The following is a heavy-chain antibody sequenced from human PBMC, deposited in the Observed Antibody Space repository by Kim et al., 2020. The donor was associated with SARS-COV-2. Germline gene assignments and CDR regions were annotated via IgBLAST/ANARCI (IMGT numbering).Heavy chain of an antibody. J-gene: IGHJ6*01. CDR3: ARDRAGIAAAGTRYYGMDV. D-gene: IGHD6-13*01. CDR2: IYYSGST. CDR1: GGSISSYY. V-gene: IGHV4-59*13. Sequence: SETLSLTCTVSGGSISSYYWSWIRQPPGKGLEWIGYIYYSGSTNYNPSLKSRVTISVDTSKNQFSLKLSSVTAADTAVYYCARDRAGIAAAGTRYYGMDV.